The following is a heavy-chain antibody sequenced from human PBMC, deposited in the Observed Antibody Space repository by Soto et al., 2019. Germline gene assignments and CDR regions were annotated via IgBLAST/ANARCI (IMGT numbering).Heavy chain of an antibody. D-gene: IGHD3-10*01. J-gene: IGHJ4*02. CDR2: INHSGST. CDR1: GGSFSGYY. Sequence: SETLSLTCAVHGGSFSGYYWDWIRQPPGKGLEWIGEINHSGSTNYNPSLKSRVTISVDTSKNQFSLKLSSVTAADTAVYYCARGSHLAITMVRGVREARFDYWGQGTLVTVSS. CDR3: ARGSHLAITMVRGVREARFDY. V-gene: IGHV4-34*01.